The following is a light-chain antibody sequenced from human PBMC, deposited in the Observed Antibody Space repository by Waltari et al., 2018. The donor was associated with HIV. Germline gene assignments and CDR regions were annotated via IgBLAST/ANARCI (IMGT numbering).Light chain of an antibody. J-gene: IGLJ3*02. Sequence: SYELTQPPSVSVSPGQTATITCSGDSLSGQSAYWYQQKPGQAPVALIYKDTERPSGIPERFSGSSSGTTVTLIISEAQTEDEADYYCQSADTSGGFRVFGGGTRLSVL. CDR2: KDT. CDR3: QSADTSGGFRV. V-gene: IGLV3-25*03. CDR1: SLSGQS.